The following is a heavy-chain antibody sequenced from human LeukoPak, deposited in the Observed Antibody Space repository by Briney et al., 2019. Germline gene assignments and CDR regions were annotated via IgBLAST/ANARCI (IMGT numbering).Heavy chain of an antibody. Sequence: SETLSLTCTVSGGSISSYYWSWIRQPPGKGLEWIGYIYYSGSTNYNPSLKSRVTISVDTSKNQFSLKLSSVTAADTAVYYCARETYYYYMDVWGKGTTVTVSS. CDR1: GGSISSYY. V-gene: IGHV4-59*01. J-gene: IGHJ6*03. CDR3: ARETYYYYMDV. CDR2: IYYSGST.